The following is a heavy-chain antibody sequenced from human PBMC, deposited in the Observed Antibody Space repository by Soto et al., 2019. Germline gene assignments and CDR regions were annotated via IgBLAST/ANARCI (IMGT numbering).Heavy chain of an antibody. CDR1: GGSVSSSSYY. J-gene: IGHJ4*02. CDR3: AREYTYGSNFFDC. V-gene: IGHV4-39*02. CDR2: IYYSGST. D-gene: IGHD2-2*02. Sequence: PSETLSLTCTVSGGSVSSSSYYWGWIRQPPGKGLEWIGSIYYSGSTYYNPSLTSLKSRVTLSVDTSKNQFSLRLTSVTAADTAVYYCAREYTYGSNFFDCWGQGALVTVSS.